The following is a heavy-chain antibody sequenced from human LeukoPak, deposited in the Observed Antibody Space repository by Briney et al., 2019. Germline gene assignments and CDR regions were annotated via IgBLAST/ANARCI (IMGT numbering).Heavy chain of an antibody. CDR3: ARARLPIGSDAFDT. D-gene: IGHD5-18*01. J-gene: IGHJ3*02. Sequence: PSETLSLTCAVYGGSFSGYYWSWIRQPPGKGLEWIGEINHSGSTNYNPSLKSRVAISVDTSKNQFSLKLSSVTAADTAVYYCARARLPIGSDAFDTWGQGTMVTVSS. V-gene: IGHV4-34*01. CDR1: GGSFSGYY. CDR2: INHSGST.